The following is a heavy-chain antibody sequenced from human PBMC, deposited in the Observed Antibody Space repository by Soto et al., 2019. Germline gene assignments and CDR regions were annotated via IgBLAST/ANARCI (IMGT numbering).Heavy chain of an antibody. CDR3: ARVRIAARTGAYGMDV. V-gene: IGHV4-4*07. Sequence: NPSETLSLTFTVSGGSISSYYWSWIRQPAGKGLEWIGRIYTSGSTNYNPSLKSRVTMSVDTSKNQFSRKLSSVTAADTAVYYCARVRIAARTGAYGMDVWGQGTTVTVSS. J-gene: IGHJ6*02. CDR1: GGSISSYY. CDR2: IYTSGST. D-gene: IGHD6-6*01.